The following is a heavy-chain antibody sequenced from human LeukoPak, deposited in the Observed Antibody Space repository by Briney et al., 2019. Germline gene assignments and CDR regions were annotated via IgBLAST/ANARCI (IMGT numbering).Heavy chain of an antibody. Sequence: PGGSLRLSCAASGFTFSSYSMNWVRQAPGKGLEWVSSISSSSSYIYYADSVKGRFTISRDNAKNSLYLQMNRLRAEDTAVYYCARVFDSSGYWFSRHWGQGTLVTVSS. D-gene: IGHD3-22*01. J-gene: IGHJ4*02. V-gene: IGHV3-21*01. CDR3: ARVFDSSGYWFSRH. CDR2: ISSSSSYI. CDR1: GFTFSSYS.